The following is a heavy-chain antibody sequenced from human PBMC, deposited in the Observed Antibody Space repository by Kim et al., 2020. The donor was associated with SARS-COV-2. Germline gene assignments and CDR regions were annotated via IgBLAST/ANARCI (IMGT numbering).Heavy chain of an antibody. J-gene: IGHJ4*02. CDR1: GFTFSTYW. CDR2: INRGGSEK. D-gene: IGHD3-3*01. V-gene: IGHV3-7*05. CDR3: ARDRAGSQLLEWLSSPRFDY. Sequence: GGSLRLSCAASGFTFSTYWMTWVRQAPGKGLEWVANINRGGSEKYYVDSVKGRFTISRDNAENSLYLQMNSLRPEDTAVFYCARDRAGSQLLEWLSSPRFDYWGQGTLVTVSS.